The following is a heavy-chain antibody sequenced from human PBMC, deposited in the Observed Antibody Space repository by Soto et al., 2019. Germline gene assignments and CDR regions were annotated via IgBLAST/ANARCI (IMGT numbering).Heavy chain of an antibody. V-gene: IGHV4-61*01. J-gene: IGHJ5*02. CDR3: ARGLTMGQLPSHFDH. CDR1: GGSVSNDNFY. D-gene: IGHD3-16*01. CDR2: VHSSGIT. Sequence: SETLSLTCTVSGGSVSNDNFYFICIRQPPGKGLEWIGYVHSSGITNYNPSLKRRVTISVDTSRNQFSLRLSSVTAADTAVYYCARGLTMGQLPSHFDHWGQGTLVTVSS.